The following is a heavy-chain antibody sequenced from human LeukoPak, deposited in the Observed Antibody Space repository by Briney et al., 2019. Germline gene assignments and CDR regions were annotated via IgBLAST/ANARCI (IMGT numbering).Heavy chain of an antibody. CDR3: ARGGYSYGYDDDFDY. CDR1: GGSISSYY. Sequence: SETLSLTCTVSGGSISSYYWSWIRQSPGKGLEWIGYIYNSGSTNYNPSLKSRVTISVDTPKNKFSLNLSSVTAADTGVYYCARGGYSYGYDDDFDYWGQGTLVTVSS. J-gene: IGHJ4*02. V-gene: IGHV4-59*01. D-gene: IGHD5-18*01. CDR2: IYNSGST.